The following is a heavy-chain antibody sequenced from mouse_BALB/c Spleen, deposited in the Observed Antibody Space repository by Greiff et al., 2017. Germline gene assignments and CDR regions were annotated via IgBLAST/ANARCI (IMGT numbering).Heavy chain of an antibody. CDR1: GYTFTSYW. CDR2: IYPGDGDT. CDR3: ARGAGMDY. V-gene: IGHV1-87*01. J-gene: IGHJ4*01. Sequence: QVQLQQSGAELARPGASVKLSCKASGYTFTSYWMQWVKQRPGQGLEWIGAIYPGDGDTRYTQKFKGKATLTADKSSSTAYMQLSSLASEDSAVYYCARGAGMDYWGQGTSVTVSS. D-gene: IGHD6-1*01.